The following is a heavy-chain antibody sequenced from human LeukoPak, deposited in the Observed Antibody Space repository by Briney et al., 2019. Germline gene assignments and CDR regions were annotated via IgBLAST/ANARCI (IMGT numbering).Heavy chain of an antibody. J-gene: IGHJ3*02. CDR3: ARPRRDGYNSRAFDI. V-gene: IGHV5-51*01. CDR2: IYPGDSDT. CDR1: GYSFTSYW. D-gene: IGHD5-24*01. Sequence: GESLKISCKGSGYSFTSYWIGWVRQMPGKGLEWMGIIYPGDSDTRYSPSFQGQVTISADKSISTAYLQWSSLKASDTAMYYCARPRRDGYNSRAFDIWGQGTMATVSS.